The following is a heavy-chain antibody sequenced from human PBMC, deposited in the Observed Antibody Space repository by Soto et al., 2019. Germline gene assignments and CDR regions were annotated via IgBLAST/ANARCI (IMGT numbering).Heavy chain of an antibody. CDR2: IKQDGSEK. CDR1: GFTFSSYW. CDR3: AREQLQVVIPDY. V-gene: IGHV3-7*01. Sequence: EVQLVESGGGLVQPGGSLRLSCAASGFTFSSYWMNWVRQAPGKGLEWVANIKQDGSEKYYVDSVKGRFTISRDNTENARYLQMNGLRAEDAAVYYCAREQLQVVIPDYWGQGTLVTVSS. D-gene: IGHD6-13*01. J-gene: IGHJ4*02.